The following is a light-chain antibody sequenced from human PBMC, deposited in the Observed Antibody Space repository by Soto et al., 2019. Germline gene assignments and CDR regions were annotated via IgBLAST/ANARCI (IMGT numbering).Light chain of an antibody. CDR2: GNS. Sequence: QSVLTQPPSVCGAPGQRVTISCNGSSSNIGAGYDVHWYQQLPGTAPKLLIYGNSNRPSGVPDRFSGSKSGTSASLAITGLRAEDEADYYCQSYDSSLSGWVFGGGTKLTVL. CDR1: SSNIGAGYD. J-gene: IGLJ3*02. CDR3: QSYDSSLSGWV. V-gene: IGLV1-40*01.